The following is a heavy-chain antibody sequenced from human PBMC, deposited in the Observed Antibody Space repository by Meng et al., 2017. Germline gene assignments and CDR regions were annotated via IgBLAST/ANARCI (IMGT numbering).Heavy chain of an antibody. J-gene: IGHJ4*02. D-gene: IGHD2-21*02. CDR1: GGTFSSYA. CDR3: AREGPCGGDCSGFDY. V-gene: IGHV1-69*01. Sequence: QVHRVQAGAEGKKPGPSVNVSCKSSGGTFSSYAISWVRQAPGQGLEWMGGIIPIFGTANYAQKFQGRVTITADESTSTAYMELSSLRSEDTAVYYCAREGPCGGDCSGFDYWGQGTLVTVSS. CDR2: IIPIFGTA.